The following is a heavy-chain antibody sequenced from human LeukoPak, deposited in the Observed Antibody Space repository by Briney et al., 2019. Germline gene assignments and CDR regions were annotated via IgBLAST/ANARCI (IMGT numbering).Heavy chain of an antibody. Sequence: GASVKVSCKASGYTSTSYYMHWVRQAPGQGLEWMAIINPSGGTTSYAQKFQGRVTMTRDTSTSTVYMQLSSLRSEDTAVYYCARDEPYQSVGQNSWFDPWGQGTPVTVSS. J-gene: IGHJ5*02. V-gene: IGHV1-46*01. CDR3: ARDEPYQSVGQNSWFDP. CDR1: GYTSTSYY. D-gene: IGHD2/OR15-2a*01. CDR2: INPSGGTT.